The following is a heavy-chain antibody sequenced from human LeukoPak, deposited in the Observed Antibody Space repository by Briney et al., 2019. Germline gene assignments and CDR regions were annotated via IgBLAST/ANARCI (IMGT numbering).Heavy chain of an antibody. CDR3: ATVSLGRIYSFDY. D-gene: IGHD2/OR15-2a*01. CDR2: IYYSGST. V-gene: IGHV4-59*01. CDR1: GGSISSYY. Sequence: SETLSLTCTVSGGSISSYYWSWIRQPPGKGLEWIGYIYYSGSTNYNPSLKSRVTMSVDTSKNQFSLKLSSVTAADTAVYYCATVSLGRIYSFDYWGQGTLVTVSS. J-gene: IGHJ4*02.